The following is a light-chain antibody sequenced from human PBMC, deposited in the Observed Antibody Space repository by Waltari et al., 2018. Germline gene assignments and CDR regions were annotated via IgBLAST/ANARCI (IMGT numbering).Light chain of an antibody. CDR3: QQRSDWPLT. V-gene: IGKV3-11*01. CDR2: DAS. J-gene: IGKJ4*01. CDR1: QSVSSF. Sequence: EIVLTQSPATLSLSPGERATLSCRASQSVSSFLAWYQQKPGQTPRLLIYDASNRATGIPARFSGSGSGTDFTLTISSLEPEDFAVYYCQQRSDWPLTFGGGTRVYLK.